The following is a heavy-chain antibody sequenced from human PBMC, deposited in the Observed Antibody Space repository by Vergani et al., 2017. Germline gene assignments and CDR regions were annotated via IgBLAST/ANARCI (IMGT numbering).Heavy chain of an antibody. CDR3: AREGDSNYVVSVLLPPVRYYGMDV. CDR1: GYTFTSYG. V-gene: IGHV1-18*04. D-gene: IGHD4-11*01. Sequence: QVQLVQSGAEVKKPGASVKVSCKASGYTFTSYGISWVRQAPGQGLEWMGWISAYNGNTNYAQKLQGRVTITADESTSTAYMELSSLRSEDTAVYYCAREGDSNYVVSVLLPPVRYYGMDVWGQGTTVTVSS. CDR2: ISAYNGNT. J-gene: IGHJ6*02.